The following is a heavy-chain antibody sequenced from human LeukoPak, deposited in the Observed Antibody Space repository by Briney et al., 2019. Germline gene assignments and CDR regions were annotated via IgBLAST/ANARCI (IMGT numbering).Heavy chain of an antibody. Sequence: PGGSLRLSCAASGFTFSSYGMHWVRQAPGKGLEWVAAIVYDGSYKYYADSVKGRFTISRDNSKNTLYLQMNSLRAEDTAVYYCAEHYDVNYWGRGTLVTVSS. J-gene: IGHJ4*02. CDR2: IVYDGSYK. CDR1: GFTFSSYG. D-gene: IGHD3-22*01. V-gene: IGHV3-30*02. CDR3: AEHYDVNY.